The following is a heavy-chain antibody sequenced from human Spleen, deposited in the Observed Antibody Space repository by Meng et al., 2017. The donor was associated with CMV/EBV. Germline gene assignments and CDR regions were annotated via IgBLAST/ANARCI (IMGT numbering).Heavy chain of an antibody. CDR1: GGSISSSNW. V-gene: IGHV4-4*02. Sequence: LTCSVSGGSISSSNWWSWVRQPPGKGLEWIGEISHSGSTNYNPSLKSRVTISVDKSKNQFSLKLSSVTAADTAVYYCARATLRYYFDYWGQGTLVTVSS. CDR3: ARATLRYYFDY. J-gene: IGHJ4*02. CDR2: ISHSGST.